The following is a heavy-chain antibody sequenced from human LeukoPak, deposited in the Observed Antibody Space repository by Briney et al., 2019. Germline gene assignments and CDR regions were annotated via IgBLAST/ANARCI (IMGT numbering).Heavy chain of an antibody. CDR3: ARGQGTVTTH. J-gene: IGHJ4*02. V-gene: IGHV4-34*01. D-gene: IGHD4-17*01. CDR1: GGSFGVYY. CDR2: INHSGSA. Sequence: SETLSLTCAVSGGSFGVYYWTWIRQPPGKGLEWIGEINHSGSANYNPSLKSRVTISLDTSKNQFSLKLSSVTAADTAVYYCARGQGTVTTHWGQGTLVTVSS.